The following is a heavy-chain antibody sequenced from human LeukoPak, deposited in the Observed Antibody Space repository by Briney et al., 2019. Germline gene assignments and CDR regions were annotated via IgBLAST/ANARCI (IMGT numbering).Heavy chain of an antibody. Sequence: QPGGSLRLSCAASGFTFSNAWMSWVRQAPGKGLEWVANINQDGSKIYYVESVKGRFIISRDNAKNSLHLQLNSLRAEDTAVYHCARMYCSTTSCYTDAFDIWGQGTMVTVSS. CDR1: GFTFSNAW. D-gene: IGHD2-2*02. V-gene: IGHV3-7*01. J-gene: IGHJ3*02. CDR3: ARMYCSTTSCYTDAFDI. CDR2: INQDGSKI.